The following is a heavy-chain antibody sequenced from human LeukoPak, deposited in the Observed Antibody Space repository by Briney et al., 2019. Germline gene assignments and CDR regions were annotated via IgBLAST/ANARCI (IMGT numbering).Heavy chain of an antibody. V-gene: IGHV1-69*06. CDR2: IIPIFGTA. J-gene: IGHJ4*02. D-gene: IGHD3-22*01. CDR1: GYTFTSYG. Sequence: GASVKVSCKASGYTFTSYGISWVRQAPGQGLEWMGGIIPIFGTANYAQKFQGRVTITADKSTSTAYMELSSLRSEDTAVYYCAGSDYYYDSSYYARGYFDYWGQGTLVTVSS. CDR3: AGSDYYYDSSYYARGYFDY.